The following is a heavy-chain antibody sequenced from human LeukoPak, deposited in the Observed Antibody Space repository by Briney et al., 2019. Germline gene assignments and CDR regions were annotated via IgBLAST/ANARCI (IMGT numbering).Heavy chain of an antibody. V-gene: IGHV1-18*01. Sequence: ASVKVSCKASGYTFTRYGISWVRQAPGQGLEWMGWISAYNGNTNYAQKLQGRVTMTTDTSTSTAYMELRSLRSDDTAVYYCARSPTRDLLRYFDLGLDYYYYGMDVWGQGTTLTVSS. J-gene: IGHJ6*02. CDR2: ISAYNGNT. D-gene: IGHD3-9*01. CDR3: ARSPTRDLLRYFDLGLDYYYYGMDV. CDR1: GYTFTRYG.